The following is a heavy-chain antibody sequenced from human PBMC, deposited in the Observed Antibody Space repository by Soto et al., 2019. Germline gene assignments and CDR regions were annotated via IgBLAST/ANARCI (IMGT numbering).Heavy chain of an antibody. CDR1: GFSLSSYG. J-gene: IGHJ4*02. V-gene: IGHV3-33*01. D-gene: IGHD2-2*01. Sequence: QVQLVESGGGMVQPGRSLRLSCAASGFSLSSYGMHWVRQAPGKGLEWVAIIWFDGSKRYYAESVKGRFTVSRDNSKNTMYLQMTSLRVEDTAVYYCARDSCGVTNCYGHFDFWGQGSLVTVSS. CDR3: ARDSCGVTNCYGHFDF. CDR2: IWFDGSKR.